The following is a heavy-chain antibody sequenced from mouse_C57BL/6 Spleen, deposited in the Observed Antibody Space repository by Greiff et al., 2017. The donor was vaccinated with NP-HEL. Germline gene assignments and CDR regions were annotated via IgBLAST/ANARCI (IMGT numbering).Heavy chain of an antibody. J-gene: IGHJ1*03. CDR3: VRHVDDGYYEGYFDV. V-gene: IGHV10-1*01. CDR1: GFSFNTYA. D-gene: IGHD2-3*01. Sequence: EVKLVESGGGLVQPKGSLKLSCAASGFSFNTYAMNWVRQAPGKGLEWVARIRSKSNNYATYYADSVKDRFTISRDDSESMLYLQMNNLKTEDTAMYYCVRHVDDGYYEGYFDVWGTGTTVTVSS. CDR2: IRSKSNNYAT.